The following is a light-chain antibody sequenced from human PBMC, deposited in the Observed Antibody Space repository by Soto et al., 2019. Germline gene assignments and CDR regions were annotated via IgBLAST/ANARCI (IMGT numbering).Light chain of an antibody. CDR3: QQLSSYPQ. V-gene: IGKV1-9*01. CDR2: AAS. J-gene: IGKJ4*01. Sequence: DIPLTQSPSFLSASVGDRVTITCRASQGISSYLAWYQQKPGKAPKLLIHAASTLQSGVPSRFSGSGSGTEFTLTISSLQPEDFATYYCQQLSSYPQFGGGNKVELK. CDR1: QGISSY.